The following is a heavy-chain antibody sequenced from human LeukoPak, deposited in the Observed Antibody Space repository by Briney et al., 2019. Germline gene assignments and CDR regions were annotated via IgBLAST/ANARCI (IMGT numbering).Heavy chain of an antibody. CDR1: GGTFSSYA. CDR2: IIPIFGTA. V-gene: IGHV1-69*13. D-gene: IGHD4-23*01. J-gene: IGHJ4*02. Sequence: SVKVSCKASGGTFSSYAISWVRQAPGQGLEWMGGIIPIFGTANYAQKFQGRVTITADESTSTAYMELSSLRSEDTAVYYCARTVDPVIYSAADFWGQGTLVTVSS. CDR3: ARTVDPVIYSAADF.